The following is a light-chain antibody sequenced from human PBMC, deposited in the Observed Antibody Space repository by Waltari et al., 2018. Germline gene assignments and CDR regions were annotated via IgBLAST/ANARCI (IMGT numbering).Light chain of an antibody. J-gene: IGLJ3*02. CDR2: RNN. V-gene: IGLV1-47*01. CDR1: SSNIGPYY. Sequence: QSVLTQPPSTSGTPGQRVTISCSGSSSNIGPYYVYWYHQLPGTAPKLLIYRNNQRPSGFPVRFSGSKSGPSASLAISGLRSEDEADYYCATWDDSLTAWVFGGGTKLTVL. CDR3: ATWDDSLTAWV.